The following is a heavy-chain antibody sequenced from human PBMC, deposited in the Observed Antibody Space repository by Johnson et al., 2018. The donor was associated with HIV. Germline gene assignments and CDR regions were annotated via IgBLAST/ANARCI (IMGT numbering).Heavy chain of an antibody. D-gene: IGHD4-23*01. Sequence: QVQLVESGGGVVQPGGSLRLSCAASGFTFSSYGMHWVRQAPGKGLEWVAFIRYDGTTAFYADSVKGRFTISRDNAKNSLYLQMNSLRAGDTAVYYCAKLPGGKAGFVEAFEIWGEGTMVSVSS. V-gene: IGHV3-30*02. CDR1: GFTFSSYG. J-gene: IGHJ3*02. CDR3: AKLPGGKAGFVEAFEI. CDR2: IRYDGTTA.